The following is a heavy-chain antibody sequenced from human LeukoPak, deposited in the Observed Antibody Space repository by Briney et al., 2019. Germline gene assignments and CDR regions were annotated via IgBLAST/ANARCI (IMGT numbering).Heavy chain of an antibody. J-gene: IGHJ4*02. CDR2: ISSSSSYI. V-gene: IGHV3-21*01. Sequence: TGGSLRLSCAASGFTFSSYSMNWVRQAPGKGLEWVSSISSSSSYIYYADSVKGRFTISRDNAKNSLYLQMNSLRAEDTAVYYCAREIGRAAGTHYWGQGTLVTVSS. CDR3: AREIGRAAGTHY. CDR1: GFTFSSYS. D-gene: IGHD6-13*01.